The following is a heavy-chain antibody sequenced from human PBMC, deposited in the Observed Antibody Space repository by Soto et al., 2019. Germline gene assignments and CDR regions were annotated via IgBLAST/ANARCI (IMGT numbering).Heavy chain of an antibody. V-gene: IGHV1-8*01. J-gene: IGHJ5*02. CDR1: GYTLTSYD. Sequence: TSVKLSSKASGYTLTSYDINSVRQATGQGLEWMGWINPNSGDTGYAQKFRGRVTMTSDTSISTVYMEVSSLTSEDTAVYFCARNYDFWVSDPWGQGTLVTVSS. CDR2: INPNSGDT. D-gene: IGHD3-3*01. CDR3: ARNYDFWVSDP.